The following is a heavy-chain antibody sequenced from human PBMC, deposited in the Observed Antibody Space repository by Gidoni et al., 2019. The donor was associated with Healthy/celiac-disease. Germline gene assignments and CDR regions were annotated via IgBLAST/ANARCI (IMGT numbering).Heavy chain of an antibody. V-gene: IGHV4-39*02. CDR3: ARDGVVPAVWFDP. D-gene: IGHD2-2*01. CDR1: GGSIRSSSYY. CDR2: IYYSGST. J-gene: IGHJ5*02. Sequence: QLQLQESGPGLVKPSETLSLTCTVSGGSIRSSSYYWGWIRQPPGKGLEWIGSIYYSGSTYYNPSLKSRVTISVDTSKNQFSLKLSSVTAADTAVYYCARDGVVPAVWFDPWGQGTLVTVSS.